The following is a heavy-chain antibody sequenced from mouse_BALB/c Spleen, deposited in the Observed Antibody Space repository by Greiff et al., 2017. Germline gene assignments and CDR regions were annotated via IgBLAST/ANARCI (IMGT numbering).Heavy chain of an antibody. V-gene: IGHV1S137*01. CDR1: GYTFTDYA. J-gene: IGHJ3*01. CDR3: ARGDGNYVRFAY. CDR2: ISTYYGDA. Sequence: QVQLQQSGAELVRPGVSVKISCKGSGYTFTDYAMHWVKQSHAKSLEWIGVISTYYGDASYNQKFKGKATMTVDKSSSTAYMELARLTSEDSAIYYCARGDGNYVRFAYWGQGTLVTVSA. D-gene: IGHD2-1*01.